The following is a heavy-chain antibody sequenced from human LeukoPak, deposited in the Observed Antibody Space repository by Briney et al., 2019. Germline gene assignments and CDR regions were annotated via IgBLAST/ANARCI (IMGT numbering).Heavy chain of an antibody. D-gene: IGHD5-18*01. CDR3: IRHRHSFNWFDP. CDR1: GYTFGDYF. Sequence: AGGSLRLSCTASGYTFGDYFMNWFRQAPGKGLEWVGFIRSQAHGGTTEYAASVKGRFTISRDDSKGIAYLQMNSLKTDDTALYYCIRHRHSFNWFDPWGQGTLVTVSS. J-gene: IGHJ5*02. CDR2: IRSQAHGGTT. V-gene: IGHV3-49*03.